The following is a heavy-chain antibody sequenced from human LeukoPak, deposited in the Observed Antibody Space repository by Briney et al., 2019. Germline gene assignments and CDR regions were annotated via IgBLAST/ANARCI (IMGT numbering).Heavy chain of an antibody. V-gene: IGHV3-23*01. CDR1: GFTFRNYA. CDR2: ISDGGTST. J-gene: IGHJ5*02. D-gene: IGHD6-13*01. Sequence: GGSLRLSCAASGFTFRNYAMGWVRQAPGKGLEWVSAISDGGTSTFYADSVKGRFTISRDNSYNTLYLQMNTLRAEDTAIYYCAKDRGKAAAGWLDPWGQGTLVTVSS. CDR3: AKDRGKAAAGWLDP.